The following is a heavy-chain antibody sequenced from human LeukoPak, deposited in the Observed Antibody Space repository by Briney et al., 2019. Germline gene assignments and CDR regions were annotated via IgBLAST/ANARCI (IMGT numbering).Heavy chain of an antibody. D-gene: IGHD3-22*01. CDR3: ARVRFYDTTGYSTSYYLDY. V-gene: IGHV4-59*01. J-gene: IGHJ4*02. CDR1: GGPIIASY. Sequence: PSETLSLTCAVSGGPIIASYWSWIRQPPGKGLEWIGYTHYSGTGNYNPSLKSRVTISIDTSKNRFSLRLTSVTAADTAVYYCARVRFYDTTGYSTSYYLDYWGRGALVTVSS. CDR2: THYSGTG.